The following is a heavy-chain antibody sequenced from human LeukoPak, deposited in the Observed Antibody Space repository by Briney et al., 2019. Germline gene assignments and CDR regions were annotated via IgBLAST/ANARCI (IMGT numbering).Heavy chain of an antibody. J-gene: IGHJ4*02. V-gene: IGHV3-33*06. CDR3: AKEKKYYDILTGADY. D-gene: IGHD3-9*01. CDR1: GFTFSSYG. CDR2: IWYDGSNK. Sequence: PGRSMRLSCAASGFTFSSYGMHWVRQAPGKGLEWVAVIWYDGSNKYYADSVKGRFTISRDNSKNTLYLQMNSLRAEDTAVYYCAKEKKYYDILTGADYWGQGTLVTVSS.